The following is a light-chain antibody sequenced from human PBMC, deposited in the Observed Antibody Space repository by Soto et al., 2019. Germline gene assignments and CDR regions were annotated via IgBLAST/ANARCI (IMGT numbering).Light chain of an antibody. J-gene: IGKJ2*01. CDR2: GAS. V-gene: IGKV3-15*01. CDR3: QHYNNWPFT. Sequence: EVVMTQSPATLSVSPGDRATLSCRASQSVSSDLAWHQQKPGQAPRLLIYGASTRATGIPVRFNGSGSGTEFTLTISSLQSEDFAVYYCQHYNNWPFTFGQGTNLETK. CDR1: QSVSSD.